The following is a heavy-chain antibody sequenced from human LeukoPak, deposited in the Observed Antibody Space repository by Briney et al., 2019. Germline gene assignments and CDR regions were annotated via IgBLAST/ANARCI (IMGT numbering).Heavy chain of an antibody. D-gene: IGHD3/OR15-3a*01. CDR1: GFSLSTSGVG. V-gene: IGHV2-5*01. J-gene: IGHJ3*02. Sequence: SGPTLVNPTQTLTLTCTFSGFSLSTSGVGVGWIRQPPGKALEWLALIYWNDDKRYSPSLKSRPTITKDTSKNQVVLTMTNMDPVDTATYYCAHSPPWAGYSLGAFDIWGQGTMVTVSS. CDR3: AHSPPWAGYSLGAFDI. CDR2: IYWNDDK.